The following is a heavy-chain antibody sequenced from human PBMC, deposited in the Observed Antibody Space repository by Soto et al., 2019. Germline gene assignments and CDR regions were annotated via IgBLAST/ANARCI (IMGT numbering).Heavy chain of an antibody. D-gene: IGHD3-16*01. V-gene: IGHV1-18*01. CDR3: ARMGDVPYYYYGMDV. Sequence: QVQLVQSGAEVKKPGASVKVSCKASGYTFSRSGISWVRQAPGQGLEWMGWINGYNGNTNYIQKMQGRITMTTDTPTSTAYMELRSLRSDDTAVYYCARMGDVPYYYYGMDVWGQGTTVIVSS. CDR1: GYTFSRSG. CDR2: INGYNGNT. J-gene: IGHJ6*02.